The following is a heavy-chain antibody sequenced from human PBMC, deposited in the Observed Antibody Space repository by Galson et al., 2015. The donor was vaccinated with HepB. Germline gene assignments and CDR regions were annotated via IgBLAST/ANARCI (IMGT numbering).Heavy chain of an antibody. Sequence: SLRLSCAASGFTFSSYGMHWVRQAPGKGLEWVAFIRYDGSNKYYADSVKGRFTISRDNSKNTLYLQMNSLRAEDTAVYYCARDGECGYSSEPCPGGHPDIWGQGTMVTVSS. CDR2: IRYDGSNK. CDR3: ARDGECGYSSEPCPGGHPDI. V-gene: IGHV3-30*02. D-gene: IGHD6-25*01. J-gene: IGHJ3*02. CDR1: GFTFSSYG.